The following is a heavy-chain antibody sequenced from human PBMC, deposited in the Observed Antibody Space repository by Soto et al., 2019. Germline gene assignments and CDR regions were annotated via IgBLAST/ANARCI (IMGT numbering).Heavy chain of an antibody. D-gene: IGHD1-26*01. Sequence: GGSLRLSCAASGFTFSSYGMHWVRQAPGKGLEWVAVIWYDGSNKYYADSVKGRFTISRDNSKNTLYLQMNSLRAEDTAVYYCARAGSYFSVGAFDIWGQGTMVTVSS. CDR1: GFTFSSYG. V-gene: IGHV3-33*01. CDR2: IWYDGSNK. J-gene: IGHJ3*02. CDR3: ARAGSYFSVGAFDI.